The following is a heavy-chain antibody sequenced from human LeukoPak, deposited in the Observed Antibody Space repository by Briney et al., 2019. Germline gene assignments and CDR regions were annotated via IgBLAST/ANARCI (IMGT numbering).Heavy chain of an antibody. V-gene: IGHV3-53*01. J-gene: IGHJ5*02. CDR1: GLTVRSNY. Sequence: GGSLRLSCVASGLTVRSNYMSWVRQAPGKGLEWVSVIYSGGRTYYADSVKGRFTVSRDNSKNTVYLQMNSLRVEDTAVYYCARVRGSNWFDPWGQGTLVTVSS. CDR2: IYSGGRT. CDR3: ARVRGSNWFDP. D-gene: IGHD3-16*01.